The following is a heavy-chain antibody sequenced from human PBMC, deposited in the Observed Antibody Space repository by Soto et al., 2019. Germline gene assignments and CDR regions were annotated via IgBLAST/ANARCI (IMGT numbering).Heavy chain of an antibody. CDR3: AASFRYFDK. D-gene: IGHD3-9*01. CDR2: ISGPASRT. J-gene: IGHJ4*02. Sequence: GTIRFSCAGAASTPTTTPLSWVRQPPGKRLEWVTTISGPASRTYYGDCVKGRFFISRDNSKNTVTLQMNTLTLDDTAVYYCAASFRYFDKWGQGPRVAVSS. CDR1: ASTPTTTP. V-gene: IGHV3-23*01.